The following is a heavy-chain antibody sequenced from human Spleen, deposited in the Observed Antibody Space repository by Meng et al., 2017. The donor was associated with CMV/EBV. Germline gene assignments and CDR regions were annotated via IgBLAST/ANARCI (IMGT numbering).Heavy chain of an antibody. CDR2: IYPGDSDT. V-gene: IGHV5-51*01. J-gene: IGHJ5*02. D-gene: IGHD1-14*01. Sequence: GGSLRLSCKGSGYSFTSYWIGWVRQMPGKGLEWMGIIYPGDSDTSYSPSFQGQVTISADKSISTAYLQWSSLKASDTAMYYCATRTGNWFDPWGQGTLVTVSS. CDR1: GYSFTSYW. CDR3: ATRTGNWFDP.